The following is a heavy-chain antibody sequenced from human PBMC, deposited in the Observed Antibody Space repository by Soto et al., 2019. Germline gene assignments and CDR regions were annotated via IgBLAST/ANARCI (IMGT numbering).Heavy chain of an antibody. CDR1: DGSINSYY. J-gene: IGHJ4*02. CDR2: IYYTGST. Sequence: SETLSLTCTVSDGSINSYYWSWIRQPPGKGLEWIGYIYYTGSTNYNPSLKSRVTISIDTSQNHFSLKLSSVTAADTAVYYCAAQGFCSGGTCYSPNFDYWGQGTLVTVSS. D-gene: IGHD2-15*01. CDR3: AAQGFCSGGTCYSPNFDY. V-gene: IGHV4-59*01.